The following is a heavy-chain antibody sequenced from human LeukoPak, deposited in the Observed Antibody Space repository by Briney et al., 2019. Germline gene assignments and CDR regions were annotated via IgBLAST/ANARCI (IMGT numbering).Heavy chain of an antibody. CDR1: GGSISSYY. J-gene: IGHJ5*02. CDR2: IYYSGNT. D-gene: IGHD3-9*01. CDR3: ARHPSYDILTGYLEGWFDP. V-gene: IGHV4-59*08. Sequence: SETLSLTCTVSGGSISSYYWSWIRQPPGKGLEWVGYIYYSGNTNYNPSLKSRVTISVDTSKNQFSLKLSSVTAADTAVYYCARHPSYDILTGYLEGWFDPWGQGTLVTVSS.